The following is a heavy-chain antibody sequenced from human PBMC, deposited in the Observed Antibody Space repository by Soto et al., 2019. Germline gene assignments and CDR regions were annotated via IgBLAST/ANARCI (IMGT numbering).Heavy chain of an antibody. CDR2: IYHSGST. Sequence: QLQLQESGSGLVKPSQTLSLTCAVSGGSISSGGYSWNWIRQPPGKGLEWIGYIYHSGSTYYNPSLKSRVTISVDRSKNQVSLKLSSVTAADTAVYYCAREDGTTVRYFDLWGRGTLVTVSS. V-gene: IGHV4-30-2*01. D-gene: IGHD1-7*01. CDR1: GGSISSGGYS. J-gene: IGHJ2*01. CDR3: AREDGTTVRYFDL.